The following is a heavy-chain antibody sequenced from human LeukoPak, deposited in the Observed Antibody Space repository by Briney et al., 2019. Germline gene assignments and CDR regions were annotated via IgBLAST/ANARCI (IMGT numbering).Heavy chain of an antibody. J-gene: IGHJ4*02. CDR3: ARDRYEIKSPSYYFDY. Sequence: PGRSLRLSCAASGFTFSSYAMHWVRQAPGKGLGWVAVISYDGSNKYYADSVKGRFTISRDNSKNTLYLQMNSLRAEDTAVYYCARDRYEIKSPSYYFDYWGQGTLVTVSS. CDR2: ISYDGSNK. V-gene: IGHV3-30-3*01. CDR1: GFTFSSYA. D-gene: IGHD3-16*02.